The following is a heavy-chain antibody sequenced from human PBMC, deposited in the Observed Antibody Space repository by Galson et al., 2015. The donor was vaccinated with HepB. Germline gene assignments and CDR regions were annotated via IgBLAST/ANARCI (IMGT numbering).Heavy chain of an antibody. V-gene: IGHV3-48*01. D-gene: IGHD6-25*01. CDR2: VSTNGATI. J-gene: IGHJ4*02. CDR3: AREMAIAAPAAFDF. Sequence: SLRLSCAASGFTFSRHTMSWVRQTPGQGLQWISYVSTNGATIHYADSVKGRFTISRDNSRNIVFLQMNSLRVDDAAVYYCAREMAIAAPAAFDFWGQGTLVTVSS. CDR1: GFTFSRHT.